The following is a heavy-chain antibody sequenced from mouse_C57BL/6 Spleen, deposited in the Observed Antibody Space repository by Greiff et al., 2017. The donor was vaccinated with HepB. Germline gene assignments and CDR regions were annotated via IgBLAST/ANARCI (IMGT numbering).Heavy chain of an antibody. J-gene: IGHJ4*01. CDR2: IDPSDSET. CDR3: ARGLIYYDYDDYAMDY. Sequence: VQLQQPGAELVRPGSSVKLSCKASGNTFTSYWMHWVKQRPIQGLEWIGNIDPSDSETHYNQKFKDKATLTVDKSSSTAYMQLSSLTSEDSAVYYCARGLIYYDYDDYAMDYWGQGTSVTVSS. D-gene: IGHD2-4*01. V-gene: IGHV1-52*01. CDR1: GNTFTSYW.